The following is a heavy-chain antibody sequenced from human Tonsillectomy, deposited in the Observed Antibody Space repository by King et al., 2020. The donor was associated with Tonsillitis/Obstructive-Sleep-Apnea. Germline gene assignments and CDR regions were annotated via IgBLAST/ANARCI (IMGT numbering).Heavy chain of an antibody. Sequence: VKLVESGGGLVQPGGSLRLSCAASGFTFSSYWMSWVRQAPGKGLEWVANIKHDGSEKNYVDSVKGRFTISRDNAKNSLYLQMNSLRAEDTAVCYCASLDTTMVTGDYWGQGTLLTVSS. D-gene: IGHD5-18*01. J-gene: IGHJ4*02. V-gene: IGHV3-7*01. CDR3: ASLDTTMVTGDY. CDR1: GFTFSSYW. CDR2: IKHDGSEK.